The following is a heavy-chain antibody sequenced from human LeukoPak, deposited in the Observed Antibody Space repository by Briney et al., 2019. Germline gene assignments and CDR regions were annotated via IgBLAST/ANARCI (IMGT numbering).Heavy chain of an antibody. D-gene: IGHD2-21*02. Sequence: GGSLRLSCAASGFTFASYAVSWVRQAPGKGLEWVSTISGSGGSTYYADSVKGRFTISRDNSKNTLSLQMNSLRAEDTAVYYCAKSGLVTAIRSYFYYWGQGTLVTVSS. J-gene: IGHJ4*02. CDR2: ISGSGGST. CDR1: GFTFASYA. V-gene: IGHV3-23*01. CDR3: AKSGLVTAIRSYFYY.